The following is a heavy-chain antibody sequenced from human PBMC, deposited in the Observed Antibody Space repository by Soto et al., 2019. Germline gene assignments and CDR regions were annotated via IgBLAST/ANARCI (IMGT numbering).Heavy chain of an antibody. CDR2: IYHTGST. D-gene: IGHD3-10*01. J-gene: IGHJ5*01. V-gene: IGHV4-30-2*01. CDR3: ARDNTGSLDS. CDR1: GGSISSGGYS. Sequence: LSLTCAVSGGSISSGGYSWSWIRQPPGKGLEWIGFIYHTGSTYYNPSLESRVTISVDRSKNQLYLRLSSVTAADTAVYYCARDNTGSLDSWGQGTLVTVSS.